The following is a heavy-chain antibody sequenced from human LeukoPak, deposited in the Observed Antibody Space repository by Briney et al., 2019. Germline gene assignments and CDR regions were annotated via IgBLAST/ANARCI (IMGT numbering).Heavy chain of an antibody. D-gene: IGHD1-26*01. CDR2: IRSKAYGGTT. CDR3: TIKDLIVGATRPFDN. V-gene: IGHV3-49*03. Sequence: GGSLRLSCTASGFTFGDYAMSWFRQAPGKGLEGVGFIRSKAYGGTTEYAASVKGRFTISRDDSKSIAYLQMNSLKTGNTAVYYCTIKDLIVGATRPFDNWGEGTPGTVSS. J-gene: IGHJ4*02. CDR1: GFTFGDYA.